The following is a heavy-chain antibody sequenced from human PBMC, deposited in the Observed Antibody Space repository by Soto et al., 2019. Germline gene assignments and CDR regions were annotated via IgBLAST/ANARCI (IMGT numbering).Heavy chain of an antibody. D-gene: IGHD5-18*01. CDR2: ISGSGGST. V-gene: IGHV3-23*01. CDR1: GFTFRSSA. Sequence: GGSLSLSCAASGFTFRSSAMIWVRHTPAKLLDLVSAISGSGGSTYYADSVKGRFTISRDNSKNTLYLQMNSLRAEDTAVYYCAKDSAPPTWIQLSQPFNWLDPWGPGTMVTVSS. CDR3: AKDSAPPTWIQLSQPFNWLDP. J-gene: IGHJ5*02.